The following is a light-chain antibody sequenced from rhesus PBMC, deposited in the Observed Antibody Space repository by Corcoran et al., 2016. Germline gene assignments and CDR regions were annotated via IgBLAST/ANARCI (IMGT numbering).Light chain of an antibody. CDR2: YAS. V-gene: IGKV1S14*01. Sequence: DIQMTQSPSSLSASVGDTVTITCRASQDITNSLAWYQQKPGKAPRPLIYYASNLESGVPSRFSGSGSGTDFTLPISSLHPEDFATYYCQQHNNYPRTFGQGTKVEIK. CDR1: QDITNS. CDR3: QQHNNYPRT. J-gene: IGKJ1*01.